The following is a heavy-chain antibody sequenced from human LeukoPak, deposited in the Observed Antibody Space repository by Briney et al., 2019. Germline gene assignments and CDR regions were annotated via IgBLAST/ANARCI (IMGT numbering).Heavy chain of an antibody. CDR2: ISGGGAST. CDR1: GFTFAIHA. Sequence: GGSLRLSCEASGFTFAIHAMTWVRQAPGQGLEWVSGISGGGASTHYAESVKGQFTISRDDSQNTLFLQMNSLRVEDTAIYYCAKDSYVSGRPLHTFDVWGQGTMVTVSS. J-gene: IGHJ3*01. V-gene: IGHV3-23*01. D-gene: IGHD3-10*01. CDR3: AKDSYVSGRPLHTFDV.